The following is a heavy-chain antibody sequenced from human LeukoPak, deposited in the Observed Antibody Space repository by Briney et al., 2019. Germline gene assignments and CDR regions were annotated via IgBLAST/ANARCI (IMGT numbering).Heavy chain of an antibody. CDR2: ISSSSSYI. J-gene: IGHJ4*02. V-gene: IGHV3-21*04. CDR1: GFTFSSYS. Sequence: GGSLRLSCAASGFTFSSYSMNWVRQAPGKGLEWVPSISSSSSYIYYADSVKGRFTISRDTAKNSLYLQMDSLRAEDTALYHCARGPTRSSSNWYYDYWGQGTLVTVSS. CDR3: ARGPTRSSSNWYYDY. D-gene: IGHD6-13*01.